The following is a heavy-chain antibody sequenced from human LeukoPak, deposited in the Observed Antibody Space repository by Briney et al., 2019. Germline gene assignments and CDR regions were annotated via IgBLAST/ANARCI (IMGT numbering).Heavy chain of an antibody. CDR2: IYPGDSDT. CDR3: ARSGAVSGYYYFDY. V-gene: IGHV5-51*01. D-gene: IGHD6-19*01. Sequence: GASLKISCEGAGSSFTNYWIGWVRQMPEKGLEWMGIIYPGDSDTRYTPSFRGQVTISADKSISTAYLQWSSLKASDTAMYYCARSGAVSGYYYFDYWGQGTLVTVSS. CDR1: GSSFTNYW. J-gene: IGHJ4*02.